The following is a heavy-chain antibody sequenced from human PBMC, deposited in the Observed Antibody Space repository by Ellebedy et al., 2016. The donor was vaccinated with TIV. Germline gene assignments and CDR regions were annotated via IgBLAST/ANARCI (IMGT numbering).Heavy chain of an antibody. CDR2: ISDSGAAT. D-gene: IGHD2-2*01. CDR3: AKVRSRDFDY. CDR1: GFTFSRYA. Sequence: PGGSLRLSCAASGFTFSRYAMSWVRQAPGKGLEWVSVISDSGAATYYADSVKGRFTISRDNSKNPLFLQMNSLRVEDTAVYYCAKVRSRDFDYWGQGTLVTVSS. V-gene: IGHV3-23*01. J-gene: IGHJ4*02.